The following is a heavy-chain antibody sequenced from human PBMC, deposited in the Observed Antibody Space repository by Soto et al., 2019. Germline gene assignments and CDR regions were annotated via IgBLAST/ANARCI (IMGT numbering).Heavy chain of an antibody. Sequence: GGSLRLSCAASGFTFSSYAMHWVRQAPGKGLEWVAVISYDGSNKYYANSVKGRFTISRDNSNNTLYLQMNSLRAEDTAVYYCARDQVWKISHYGENTNGMDVWGQGTTVTVSS. J-gene: IGHJ6*02. CDR2: ISYDGSNK. D-gene: IGHD4-17*01. CDR1: GFTFSSYA. CDR3: ARDQVWKISHYGENTNGMDV. V-gene: IGHV3-30-3*01.